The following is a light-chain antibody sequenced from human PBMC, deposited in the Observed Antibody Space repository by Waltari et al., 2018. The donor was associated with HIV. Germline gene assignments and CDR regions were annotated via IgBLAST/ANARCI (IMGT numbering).Light chain of an antibody. CDR2: GKD. J-gene: IGLJ1*01. Sequence: SSELTQDPAVSVALGQTVRIQCQGDSLSKSSPNWYQQKPGQAPVVVMYGKDNRPSGIPARFSGSSSGNTGTLTITGAQAEDEADYYCDSRDSNDIHHVFGTGTKVT. CDR1: SLSKSS. CDR3: DSRDSNDIHHV. V-gene: IGLV3-19*01.